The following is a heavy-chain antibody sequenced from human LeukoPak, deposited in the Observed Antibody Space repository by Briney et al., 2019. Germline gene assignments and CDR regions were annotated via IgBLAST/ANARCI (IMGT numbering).Heavy chain of an antibody. CDR1: GGSFSGYY. J-gene: IGHJ4*02. Sequence: SETLSLTCAVYGGSFSGYYWSWIRQPPGKGLEWIGEINHSGSTNYIPSLKSRVTISVDTSKNQFSLKLSSVTAADTAVYYCASEEHDYWGQGTLVTVSS. CDR2: INHSGST. CDR3: ASEEHDY. D-gene: IGHD1-1*01. V-gene: IGHV4-34*01.